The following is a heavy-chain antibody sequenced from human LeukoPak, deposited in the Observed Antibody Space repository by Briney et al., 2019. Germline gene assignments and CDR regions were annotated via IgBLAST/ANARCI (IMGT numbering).Heavy chain of an antibody. Sequence: PSETLSLTCTVSGGSISSYHWSWIRQPPGKGLEWIGYIYYSGSTNYNPSLKSRVTISVDTSKNQFSLKLSSVTAADTAVYYCATGETRLWYYFDYWGQGPLVPVS. CDR2: IYYSGST. D-gene: IGHD4-23*01. V-gene: IGHV4-59*08. CDR3: ATGETRLWYYFDY. J-gene: IGHJ4*02. CDR1: GGSISSYH.